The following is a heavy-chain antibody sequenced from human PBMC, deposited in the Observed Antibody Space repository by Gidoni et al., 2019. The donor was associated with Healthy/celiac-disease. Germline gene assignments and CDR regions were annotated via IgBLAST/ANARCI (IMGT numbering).Heavy chain of an antibody. D-gene: IGHD6-13*01. CDR3: ARGGIAAAGRYYYYYYGMDV. V-gene: IGHV4-34*01. J-gene: IGHJ6*02. CDR2: INHSGST. Sequence: QVQLQQWGAGLLKPSETLSLTCAVYGGSFSGYSWSWIRQPPGKGLEWIGEINHSGSTNYNPSLKSRVTISVDTSKNQFSLKLSSVTAADTAVYYCARGGIAAAGRYYYYYYGMDVWGQGTTVTVSS. CDR1: GGSFSGYS.